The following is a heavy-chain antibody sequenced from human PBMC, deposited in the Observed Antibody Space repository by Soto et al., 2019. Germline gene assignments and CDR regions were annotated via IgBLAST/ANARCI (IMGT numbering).Heavy chain of an antibody. CDR2: MSGSSSTT. CDR1: GLTLSNYA. J-gene: IGHJ4*02. V-gene: IGHV3-23*01. D-gene: IGHD1-7*01. Sequence: GVLRLSCATSGLTLSNYAMSWVRQAPGGGLEWVSSMSGSSSTTYYADSVRGRFTISRDRSKNTLYLQMSSLRAEDTALYYCAKNQERELPRVIDFWGQGTLVTVSS. CDR3: AKNQERELPRVIDF.